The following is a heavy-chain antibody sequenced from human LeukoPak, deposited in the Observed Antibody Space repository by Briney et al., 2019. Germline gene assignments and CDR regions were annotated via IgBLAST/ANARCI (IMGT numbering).Heavy chain of an antibody. CDR2: ISAYNGNT. CDR1: GYTFTGYY. J-gene: IGHJ4*02. V-gene: IGHV1-18*04. CDR3: ARRLLWFGELSTPRYDY. Sequence: ASVKVSCKASGYTFTGYYMHWVRQAPGQGLEWMGWISAYNGNTNYAQKLQGRVTMTTDASTSTAYMELRSLRSDDTAVYYCARRLLWFGELSTPRYDYWGQGTLVTVSS. D-gene: IGHD3-10*01.